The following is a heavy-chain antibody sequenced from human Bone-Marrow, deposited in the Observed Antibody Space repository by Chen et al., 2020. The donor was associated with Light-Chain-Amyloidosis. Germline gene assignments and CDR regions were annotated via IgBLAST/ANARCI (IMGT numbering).Heavy chain of an antibody. J-gene: IGHJ6*02. Sequence: EVQVVESGVGLVLLGGSLRFTCVPLGSRLSTSNMSWVRQAPGKGLEWVSGMSSVGSTFYADSVKGRFTISRDNSKNTLFLQMISLRAEDTAVYYCVRDHISYDYYGMDVWGQGTTVAVS. CDR2: MSSVGST. V-gene: IGHV3-23*04. CDR1: GSRLSTSN. CDR3: VRDHISYDYYGMDV.